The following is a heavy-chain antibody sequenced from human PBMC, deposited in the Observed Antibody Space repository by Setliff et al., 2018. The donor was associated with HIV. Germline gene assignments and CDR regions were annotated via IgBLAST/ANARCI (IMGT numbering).Heavy chain of an antibody. CDR2: IYTSGST. V-gene: IGHV4-4*07. CDR1: GASITSHN. J-gene: IGHJ4*02. D-gene: IGHD3-22*01. CDR3: ARGGSYDTFDY. Sequence: SETLSLTCSVSGASITSHNWSWIRQAAGKGLGWIGRIYTSGSTNYNPSLKSRATMSIDTSKKQFSLKLASVTAADTAVYYCARGGSYDTFDYWGQGTLVTVSS.